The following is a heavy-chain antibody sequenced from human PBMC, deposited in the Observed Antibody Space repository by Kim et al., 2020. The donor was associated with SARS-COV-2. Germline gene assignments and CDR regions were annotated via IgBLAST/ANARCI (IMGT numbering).Heavy chain of an antibody. CDR3: NTVDSITISGVVILV. D-gene: IGHD3-3*01. CDR2: IKGKTNGGTA. Sequence: GGSLRLSCAASGFTFSRAGMSWVRQAPGKGLEWVGGIKGKTNGGTADHAAPVKGRFTISSDDSRHTVYLQMNSLKTEDTAVYYCNTVDSITISGVVILVWGEGTTVTVSS. J-gene: IGHJ6*04. CDR1: GFTFSRAG. V-gene: IGHV3-15*01.